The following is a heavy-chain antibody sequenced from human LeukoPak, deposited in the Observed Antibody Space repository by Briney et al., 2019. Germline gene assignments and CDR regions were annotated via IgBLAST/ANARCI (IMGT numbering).Heavy chain of an antibody. Sequence: SETLSLTCAVYGGSFSGYYWSWIRQPPGKGLEWIGEINHSGSTNYNPSLKSRVTISVDTSKNQFSLKLSSVTAADTAVYYCARGGDGDYVAHYYFDYWGQGTLVTVSS. J-gene: IGHJ4*02. D-gene: IGHD4-17*01. CDR3: ARGGDGDYVAHYYFDY. V-gene: IGHV4-34*01. CDR1: GGSFSGYY. CDR2: INHSGST.